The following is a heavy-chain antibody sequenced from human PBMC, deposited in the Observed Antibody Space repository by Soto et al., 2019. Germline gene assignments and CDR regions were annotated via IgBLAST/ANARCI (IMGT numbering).Heavy chain of an antibody. CDR3: ASTNSRSYYMDV. J-gene: IGHJ6*03. D-gene: IGHD6-13*01. Sequence: VQLVESGGGLVKPGGSLRLSCAASGFTFSSYSMNWVRPAPGKGLEWVSSISSSSSYIYYADSVKGRFTISRDNAKNSLYLQMNSLRAEDTAVYYCASTNSRSYYMDVWGKGTTVTVSS. V-gene: IGHV3-21*01. CDR2: ISSSSSYI. CDR1: GFTFSSYS.